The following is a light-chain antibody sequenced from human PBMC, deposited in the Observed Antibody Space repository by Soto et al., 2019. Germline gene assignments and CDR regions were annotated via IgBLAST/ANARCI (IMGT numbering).Light chain of an antibody. V-gene: IGLV1-47*02. J-gene: IGLJ7*01. CDR2: LGD. Sequence: QSVLTQPPSASSTPGQTVTISCSGSTSNIGTFYVYWYQHLPGTAPKLLIYLGDQRASGVSDRFSGSKSGTSASLAINGLRSDDEADYYCAAWDDNLSGAVFGGGTQLTVL. CDR3: AAWDDNLSGAV. CDR1: TSNIGTFY.